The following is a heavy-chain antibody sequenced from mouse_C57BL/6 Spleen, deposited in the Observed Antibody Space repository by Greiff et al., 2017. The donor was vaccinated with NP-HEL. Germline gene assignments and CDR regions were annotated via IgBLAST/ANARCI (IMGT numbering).Heavy chain of an antibody. J-gene: IGHJ2*01. CDR2: IDPSDSYT. Sequence: QVQLQQPGAELVRPGTSVKLSCKASGYTFTSYWMHWVKQRPGQGLEWIGVIDPSDSYTNYNQKFKGKATLTVDTSSSTAYMQLSSLTSEDAAVYYCARDEDGYFDYWGQGTTLTVSS. CDR1: GYTFTSYW. V-gene: IGHV1-59*01. D-gene: IGHD2-3*01. CDR3: ARDEDGYFDY.